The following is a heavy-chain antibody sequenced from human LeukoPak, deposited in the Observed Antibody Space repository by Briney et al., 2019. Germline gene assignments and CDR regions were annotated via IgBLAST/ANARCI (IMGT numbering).Heavy chain of an antibody. Sequence: PSETLSLTCNVSGDAIISYYWSWIRQPPGKGLEWIAYIFHSGSSKNNPSLTSRVSISIDTSKKQLSLHLSSVTAADTAFYYCARAGRGLQQFDLWSRVSLVTVSS. J-gene: IGHJ4*02. V-gene: IGHV4-59*01. CDR2: IFHSGSS. CDR1: GDAIISYY. D-gene: IGHD1-1*01. CDR3: ARAGRGLQQFDL.